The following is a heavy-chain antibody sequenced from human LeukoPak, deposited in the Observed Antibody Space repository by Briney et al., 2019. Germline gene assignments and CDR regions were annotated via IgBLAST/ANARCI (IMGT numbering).Heavy chain of an antibody. V-gene: IGHV4-61*05. Sequence: SETLSLTCTVSGASISSNSYYWGWIRQPPGKGLEWIGYIYYSGSTNYNPSLKSRVTISVDTSKNQFSLKLSSVTAADTAVYYCARGYDSSGYYSANFDYWGQGTLVTVSS. CDR1: GASISSNSYY. J-gene: IGHJ4*02. CDR3: ARGYDSSGYYSANFDY. CDR2: IYYSGST. D-gene: IGHD3-22*01.